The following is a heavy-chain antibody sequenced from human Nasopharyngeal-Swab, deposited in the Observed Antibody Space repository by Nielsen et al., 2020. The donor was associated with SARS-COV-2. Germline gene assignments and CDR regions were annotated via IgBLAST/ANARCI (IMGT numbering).Heavy chain of an antibody. V-gene: IGHV1-69*04. CDR1: GGTFSSYG. CDR2: IIPILGKT. J-gene: IGHJ4*02. Sequence: SVKVSCKPSGGTFSSYGISWVRQAPGQGLEWMGKIIPILGKTHYAQKFQGRLTITADKSTTTAYMELSSLNTEDTAVYYCARVEGGYCSGGSCYYFDYWGQGTLVTVSS. CDR3: ARVEGGYCSGGSCYYFDY. D-gene: IGHD2-15*01.